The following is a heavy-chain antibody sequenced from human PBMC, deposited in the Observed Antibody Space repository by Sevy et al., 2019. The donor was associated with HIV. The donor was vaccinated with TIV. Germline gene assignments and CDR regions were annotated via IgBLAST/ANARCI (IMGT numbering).Heavy chain of an antibody. J-gene: IGHJ6*02. D-gene: IGHD1-26*01. CDR1: GFTFSSYA. Sequence: GGSLRLSCAASGFTFSSYAMHWVRQAPGKGLEWVAVISYDGSNKYYADSVKGRFTISRDNSKNTLYLQMNSLRAEDTAGYYCARGDANYYYYGMDVWGQGTTVTVSS. CDR2: ISYDGSNK. CDR3: ARGDANYYYYGMDV. V-gene: IGHV3-30-3*01.